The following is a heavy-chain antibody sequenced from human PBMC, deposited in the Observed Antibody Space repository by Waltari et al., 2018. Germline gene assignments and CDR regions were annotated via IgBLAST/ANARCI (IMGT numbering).Heavy chain of an antibody. CDR3: ARGEAPGKGAHWFDP. Sequence: QVQLVQSGAEVKKPGASVKVPCHTSGYPFTNYDINWVRQATGQGIGWRGWMNPNSGNTGFSQKFQDRLIMTANTAITTAYMELTGLTSDDTAVYYCARGEAPGKGAHWFDPWGQGTLVIVSS. CDR1: GYPFTNYD. D-gene: IGHD3-16*01. J-gene: IGHJ5*02. V-gene: IGHV1-8*01. CDR2: MNPNSGNT.